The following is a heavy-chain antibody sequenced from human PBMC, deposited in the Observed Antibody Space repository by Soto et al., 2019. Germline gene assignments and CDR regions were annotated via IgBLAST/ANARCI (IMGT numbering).Heavy chain of an antibody. V-gene: IGHV4-39*01. CDR1: NFSVLTSIYY. CDR3: ARNWNLALVPAAYFDS. D-gene: IGHD2-2*01. Sequence: SETLSLTCTVSNFSVLTSIYYWAWIRQPPGKGLEWVGTVYYTGTTYYNPSLQSRVTISIDTSKNQFSLNLNSVTAADTAVYYCARNWNLALVPAAYFDSWGQGTLVTSPQ. J-gene: IGHJ4*02. CDR2: VYYTGTT.